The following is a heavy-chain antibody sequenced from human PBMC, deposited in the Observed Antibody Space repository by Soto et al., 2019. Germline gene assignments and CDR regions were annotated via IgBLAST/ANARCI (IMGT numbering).Heavy chain of an antibody. CDR2: IKSKIDGGTI. V-gene: IGHV3-15*07. J-gene: IGHJ3*02. CDR1: DLTFSNTW. D-gene: IGHD6-6*01. Sequence: AGSTKLSSAASDLTFSNTWMNWARQAPGKGLEWVGRIKSKIDGGTIYYADSVKGRFTISRDNAKNSLYLQMNSLRAEDTAVYYCARDPTFEYSSSFSLDAFDIWGQGTMVTVSS. CDR3: ARDPTFEYSSSFSLDAFDI.